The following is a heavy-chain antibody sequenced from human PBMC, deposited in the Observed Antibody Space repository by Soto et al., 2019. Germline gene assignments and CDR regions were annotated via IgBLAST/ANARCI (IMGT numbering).Heavy chain of an antibody. D-gene: IGHD6-6*01. J-gene: IGHJ4*02. V-gene: IGHV3-23*01. CDR1: GFTFSSYA. CDR3: AKGGAARHPTGG. Sequence: VQLLESGGGVVQPGGSLRLSCAASGFTFSSYAMRWVRQAPGKGLEWVSAISGSGSSTYYADSVKGRFTISRDNSKNTLYRQMTNLSAEDNAVYYCAKGGAARHPTGGWGQGTLVTVSS. CDR2: ISGSGSST.